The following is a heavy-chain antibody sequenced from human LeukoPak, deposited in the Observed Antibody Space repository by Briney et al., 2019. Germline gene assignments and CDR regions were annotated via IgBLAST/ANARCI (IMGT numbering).Heavy chain of an antibody. CDR3: TTIKRGAIFGYFDF. CDR2: MYYTGVS. J-gene: IGHJ4*02. Sequence: SETLSLTCTFSGGSISSYHWNWIRQTPGKGLEWIRYMYYTGVSNYNPSLKSRVAISVDSSKNQFSLKVTSVTAADTAIYYCTTIKRGAIFGYFDFWGQGALVTVSS. V-gene: IGHV4-59*01. D-gene: IGHD2-21*02. CDR1: GGSISSYH.